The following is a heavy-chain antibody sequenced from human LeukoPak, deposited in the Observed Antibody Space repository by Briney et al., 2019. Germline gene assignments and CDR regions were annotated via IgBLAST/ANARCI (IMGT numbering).Heavy chain of an antibody. D-gene: IGHD6-19*01. CDR1: GFTFSAYN. Sequence: GGSLRLSCAGSGFTFSAYNMNWVGRTPGKGLEWVSSITTSSSYMFYADSVRGRFTISRDNAENSLYLQMNSLRDEDTAVYYCARDPYSGGYGAYYYYYMDVWGKGPTVTVSS. J-gene: IGHJ6*03. CDR2: ITTSSSYM. V-gene: IGHV3-21*01. CDR3: ARDPYSGGYGAYYYYYMDV.